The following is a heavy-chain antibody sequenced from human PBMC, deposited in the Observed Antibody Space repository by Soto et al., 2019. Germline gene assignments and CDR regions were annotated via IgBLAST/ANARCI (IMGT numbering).Heavy chain of an antibody. CDR3: ARAGGDNPRALDF. CDR2: ISAYSGDI. V-gene: IGHV1-18*04. J-gene: IGHJ4*02. CDR1: GYTFTNYG. Sequence: QVQLVQSGAEVKEPGASVKVSCKASGYTFTNYGFSWVRQAPGQGHEWMGWISAYSGDIRSVQKFQGRVTMTTDTSTSTAYMELRSLISDDTAVYYCARAGGDNPRALDFWGQGTLVTVSP. D-gene: IGHD4-17*01.